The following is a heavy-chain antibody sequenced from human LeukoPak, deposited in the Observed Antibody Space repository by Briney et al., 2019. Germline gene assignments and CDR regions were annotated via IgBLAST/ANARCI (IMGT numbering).Heavy chain of an antibody. CDR1: GFTFSSYN. J-gene: IGHJ5*02. CDR3: ARLAAAGSGQSFDP. V-gene: IGHV3-21*01. CDR2: ISSSSSYI. D-gene: IGHD6-13*01. Sequence: GGSLRLSCAASGFTFSSYNMNWVRQAPGKGLEWVSSISSSSSYIYYADSVKGRFTISRDNAKNSLYLQMNSLRAEDTAVYYCARLAAAGSGQSFDPWGQGTLVTVSS.